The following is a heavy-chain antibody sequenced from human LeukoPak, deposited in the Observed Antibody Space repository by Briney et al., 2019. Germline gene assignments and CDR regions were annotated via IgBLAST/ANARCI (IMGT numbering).Heavy chain of an antibody. J-gene: IGHJ6*03. V-gene: IGHV3-48*01. CDR3: ARTLYSGNSYYMDV. CDR1: GFTFSSYS. D-gene: IGHD1-26*01. CDR2: ISSSSSTI. Sequence: GGSLRLSCAASGFTFSSYSMNWVRQAPGKGLEWVSYISSSSSTIYNADSVKGRFTISRDNAKNSLYLQMYSLRAEDTAVYYCARTLYSGNSYYMDVWGKGTTATVSS.